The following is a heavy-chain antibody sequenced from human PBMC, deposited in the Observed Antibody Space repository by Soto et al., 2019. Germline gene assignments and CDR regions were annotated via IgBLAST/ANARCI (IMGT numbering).Heavy chain of an antibody. J-gene: IGHJ4*02. D-gene: IGHD2-21*01. CDR3: AVLIRGPTQGKDY. Sequence: SETLSLTCAVYGGSFSGYYWSWIRQPPGKGLEWIGEINHSGSTNYNPSLKSRVTISVDTSKNQFSLKLSSVTAADTAVYYCAVLIRGPTQGKDYWGQGTLVPVSS. CDR2: INHSGST. CDR1: GGSFSGYY. V-gene: IGHV4-34*01.